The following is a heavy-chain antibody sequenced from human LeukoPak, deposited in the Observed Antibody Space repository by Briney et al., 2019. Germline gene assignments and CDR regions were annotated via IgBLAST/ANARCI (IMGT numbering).Heavy chain of an antibody. J-gene: IGHJ3*02. CDR3: ARLRGGIYSSRDAFDI. CDR1: VYTFTTHG. V-gene: IGHV1-18*04. Sequence: VSVKVSCRPWVYTFTTHGISWVRQAPGQGPEWMAWISPHNGDTKYAQELQGRLTVTTDTSTSTAYMELRSLRSDDTAVYYCARLRGGIYSSRDAFDIWGQGTMVTVSS. D-gene: IGHD6-19*01. CDR2: ISPHNGDT.